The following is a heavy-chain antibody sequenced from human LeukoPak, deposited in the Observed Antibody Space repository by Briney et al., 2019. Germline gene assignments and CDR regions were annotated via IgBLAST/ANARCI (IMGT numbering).Heavy chain of an antibody. D-gene: IGHD1-7*01. CDR1: GGSISSSSFF. V-gene: IGHV4-39*01. CDR2: IRYSGAT. Sequence: SETLSLTCTVSGGSISSSSFFWGWIRQPPEKGLEWIGSIRYSGATYYNPSLKSRVTISVDTSKNRFSLKLNSVTAADTAIYYCATRFGNWDYSLSAYDIWGRGTMVTVSS. J-gene: IGHJ3*02. CDR3: ATRFGNWDYSLSAYDI.